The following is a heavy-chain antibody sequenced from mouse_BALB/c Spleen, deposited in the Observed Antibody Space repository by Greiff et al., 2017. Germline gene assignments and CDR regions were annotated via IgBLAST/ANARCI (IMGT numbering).Heavy chain of an antibody. CDR1: GYTFTSYW. CDR3: TRRRYDGYWYFDV. Sequence: EVQLVESGTVLARPGASVKMSCKASGYTFTSYWMHWVKQRPGQGLEWIGAIYPGNSDTSYNQKFKGKAKLTAVTSTSTAYMELSSLTNEDSAVYYCTRRRYDGYWYFDVWVAGTTVTVSS. J-gene: IGHJ1*01. D-gene: IGHD2-14*01. V-gene: IGHV1-5*01. CDR2: IYPGNSDT.